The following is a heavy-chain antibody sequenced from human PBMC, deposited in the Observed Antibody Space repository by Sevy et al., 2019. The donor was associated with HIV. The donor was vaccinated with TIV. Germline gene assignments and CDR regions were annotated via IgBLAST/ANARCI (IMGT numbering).Heavy chain of an antibody. CDR2: IRRNSYEPYGGTT. V-gene: IGHV3-49*03. J-gene: IGHJ4*02. Sequence: GGSLRLSCTASGFTFGDYAMSWFRQAPGKGLEWVAFIRRNSYEPYGGTTEYAASVKARFTITRDDSKSIAYLQMNSLKTADTAFYYCTRALATVVTPEYYFDYWGQGTLVTVSS. CDR3: TRALATVVTPEYYFDY. D-gene: IGHD4-17*01. CDR1: GFTFGDYA.